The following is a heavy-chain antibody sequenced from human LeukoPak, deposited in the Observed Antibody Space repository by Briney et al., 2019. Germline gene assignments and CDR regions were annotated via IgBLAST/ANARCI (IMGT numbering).Heavy chain of an antibody. V-gene: IGHV1-46*01. CDR3: ARRGLSYYLDY. Sequence: ASVKVSCKASGYTFTSYNIHWVRQAPGQGLEWMGIINPSGGSTSYAQKFQGRVTMTRDTSTSTVYMELSSLRSEDTAVYYCARRGLSYYLDYWGQGTLVTVSS. CDR1: GYTFTSYN. J-gene: IGHJ4*02. CDR2: INPSGGST. D-gene: IGHD3-10*01.